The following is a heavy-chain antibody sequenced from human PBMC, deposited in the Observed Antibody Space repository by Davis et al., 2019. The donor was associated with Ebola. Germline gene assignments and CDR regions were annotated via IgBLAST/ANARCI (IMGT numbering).Heavy chain of an antibody. CDR2: ISWNSGSI. CDR1: GFTFDDYA. V-gene: IGHV3-9*01. Sequence: GGSLRLSCAASGFTFDDYAMHWVRQAPGKGLEWVSGISWNSGSIGYADSVKGRFTISRDNAKNSLYLQMNSLRAEDTALYYCAKDRGLVDPTSLYYYYYGMDVWGQGTTVTVSS. J-gene: IGHJ6*02. CDR3: AKDRGLVDPTSLYYYYYGMDV. D-gene: IGHD2-21*01.